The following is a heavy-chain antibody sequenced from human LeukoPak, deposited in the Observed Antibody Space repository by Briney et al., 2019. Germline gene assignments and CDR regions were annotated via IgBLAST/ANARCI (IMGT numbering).Heavy chain of an antibody. CDR1: GFTFSSYS. V-gene: IGHV3-21*01. CDR3: ARGYCSGGSCYGDYYYYGMDV. CDR2: ISSSSSYI. D-gene: IGHD2-15*01. Sequence: GGSLRLSCAASGFTFSSYSMNWVRQAPGKGLECVSSISSSSSYIYYADSVKGRFTTSRDNAKNSLYLQMNSLRAEDTAVYYCARGYCSGGSCYGDYYYYGMDVWGQGTTVTVSS. J-gene: IGHJ6*02.